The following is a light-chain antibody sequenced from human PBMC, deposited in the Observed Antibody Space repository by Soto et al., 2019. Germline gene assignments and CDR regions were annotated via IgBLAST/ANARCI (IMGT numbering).Light chain of an antibody. CDR1: SSNIGAGYD. Sequence: QLVLTQPPSVSGAPGQRVTISCTGSSSNIGAGYDVHWYQQLPGTAPKLLIYGNSNRPSGVPDRCSGSKSGTSASLAITGLQAEDEADYYCQSYDSSLSGVFGGGTKLTVL. CDR2: GNS. J-gene: IGLJ2*01. CDR3: QSYDSSLSGV. V-gene: IGLV1-40*01.